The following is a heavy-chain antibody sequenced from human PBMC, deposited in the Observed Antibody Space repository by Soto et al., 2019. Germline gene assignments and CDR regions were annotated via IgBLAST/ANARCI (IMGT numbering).Heavy chain of an antibody. D-gene: IGHD1-26*01. V-gene: IGHV3-74*01. CDR3: ARDGRWDVFDS. CDR2: VTGDGSST. Sequence: GGSLRLSCAASGFTYSSYWMHWVRQAPGKGLVWVSRVTGDGSSTDYADSVKGRFTISRDNAKSTLYLEVNSLRADDTAVYYCARDGRWDVFDSWGQGTLVTVSS. CDR1: GFTYSSYW. J-gene: IGHJ4*02.